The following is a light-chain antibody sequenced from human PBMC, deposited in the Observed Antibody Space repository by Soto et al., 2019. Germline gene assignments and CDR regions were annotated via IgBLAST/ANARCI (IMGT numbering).Light chain of an antibody. CDR2: GAS. V-gene: IGKV3-15*01. J-gene: IGKJ1*01. Sequence: EVVMTQSPATLSVSPEERATLSCRASQSVSSNLAWYQQKPGQAPRLLIYGASTRATGIPTRFSGSGSGTEFTLTISSRQSEDFAVYYCQHYNNWPPWTFGQGTKVEIK. CDR3: QHYNNWPPWT. CDR1: QSVSSN.